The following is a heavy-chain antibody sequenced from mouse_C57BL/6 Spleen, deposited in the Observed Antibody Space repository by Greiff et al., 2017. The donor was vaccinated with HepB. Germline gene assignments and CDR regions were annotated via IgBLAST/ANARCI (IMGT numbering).Heavy chain of an antibody. CDR2: IWSGGST. Sequence: VMLVESGPGLVQPSQSLSITCTVSGFSLTSYGVHWVRQSPGKGLEWLGVIWSGGSTDYNAAFISRLSISKDNSMSQVFFKMNSLQADDTAIYYCASITTVVAPGYWGQGTSVTVSS. J-gene: IGHJ4*01. CDR1: GFSLTSYG. D-gene: IGHD1-1*01. V-gene: IGHV2-2*01. CDR3: ASITTVVAPGY.